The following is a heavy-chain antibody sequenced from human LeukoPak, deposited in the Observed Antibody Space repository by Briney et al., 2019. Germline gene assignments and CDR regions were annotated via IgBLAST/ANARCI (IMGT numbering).Heavy chain of an antibody. V-gene: IGHV4-34*01. CDR3: ARAGGSGSYYPSHYFDY. D-gene: IGHD3-10*01. J-gene: IGHJ4*02. Sequence: AETLSLTCAVYGGSFSGYYWSWIRQPPGKGLEWIGEINHSGSTNYNASLKRRVTISIDTSKNQFFLKLNSVTAADRAVYYCARAGGSGSYYPSHYFDYWGQGTLVTVSS. CDR1: GGSFSGYY. CDR2: INHSGST.